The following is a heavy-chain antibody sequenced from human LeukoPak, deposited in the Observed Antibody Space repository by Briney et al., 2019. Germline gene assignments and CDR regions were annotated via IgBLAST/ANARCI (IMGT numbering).Heavy chain of an antibody. CDR2: IDPSDSYT. CDR3: ARYASYGTNWFDP. V-gene: IGHV5-10-1*01. Sequence: GESLKISCKTSGYMFTSYWNSWVRQMPGKGLEWMGRIDPSDSYTNYSPSFQGHVTISVDKSISTAYLQWSSLKASDTAVYYCARYASYGTNWFDPWGQGTLVTVSS. D-gene: IGHD3-16*01. J-gene: IGHJ5*02. CDR1: GYMFTSYW.